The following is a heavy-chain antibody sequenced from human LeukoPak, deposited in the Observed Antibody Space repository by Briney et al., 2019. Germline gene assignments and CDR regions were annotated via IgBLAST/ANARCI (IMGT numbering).Heavy chain of an antibody. CDR2: INHSGST. CDR3: ARGVASNYYDSSGYRLGNWFDP. J-gene: IGHJ5*02. CDR1: GGSFSGYY. Sequence: SETLSLTCAVYGGSFSGYYWSWIRQPPGKGLEWIGEINHSGSTNYNPSLKSRVTISVDTSKNQFSLKLSSVTAADTAVYYCARGVASNYYDSSGYRLGNWFDPWGQGTLVTVSS. V-gene: IGHV4-34*01. D-gene: IGHD3-22*01.